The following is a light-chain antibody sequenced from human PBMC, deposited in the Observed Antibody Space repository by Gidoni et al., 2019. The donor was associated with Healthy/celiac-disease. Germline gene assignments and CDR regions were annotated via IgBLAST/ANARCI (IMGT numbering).Light chain of an antibody. V-gene: IGKV1-5*03. CDR1: QSISSW. CDR3: QQYNSYPHT. Sequence: DFQMTQSPSTLSASVGDRVTITCRASQSISSWLTWYQQKPGKAPKLLIYKASSLESGVPSRFSGSGSGTEFTLTISSLQPDDIATYYCQQYNSYPHTFGEGTKVEIK. CDR2: KAS. J-gene: IGKJ4*01.